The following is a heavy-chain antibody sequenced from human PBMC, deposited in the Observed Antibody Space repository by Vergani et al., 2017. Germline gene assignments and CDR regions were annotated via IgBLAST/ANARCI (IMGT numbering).Heavy chain of an antibody. J-gene: IGHJ6*03. CDR3: ASLDIVVVPATIGYYYMDV. Sequence: QVQLVQSGAEVKKPGSSVKVSCKASGGTFSSYAISCVRQAPGQGLEWMGGIITIFGTANYAQKFQGRVTITADESTSTAYMELSSLRSEDTAVYYCASLDIVVVPATIGYYYMDVWGKGTTVTVSS. CDR1: GGTFSSYA. CDR2: IITIFGTA. D-gene: IGHD2-2*03. V-gene: IGHV1-69*01.